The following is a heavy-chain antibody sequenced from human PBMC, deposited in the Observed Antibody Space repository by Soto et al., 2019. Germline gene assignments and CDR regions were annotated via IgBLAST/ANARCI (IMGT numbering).Heavy chain of an antibody. J-gene: IGHJ6*02. CDR2: ISYDGSNK. CDR3: ARDPLLHCSSTSCYSSYALDV. D-gene: IGHD2-2*01. V-gene: IGHV3-30-3*01. Sequence: QVQLAESGGGVVQPGRSLRLSCAASGFTFSNYAMHWVRQAPGKGLEWVALISYDGSNKYYADSVKGRFTISRDNSKNTLSLQRNSLRAEDTAVYYCARDPLLHCSSTSCYSSYALDVWGQGTTVTVSS. CDR1: GFTFSNYA.